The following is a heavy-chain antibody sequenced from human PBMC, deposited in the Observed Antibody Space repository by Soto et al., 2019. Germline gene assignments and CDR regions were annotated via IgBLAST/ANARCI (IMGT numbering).Heavy chain of an antibody. CDR3: ARDLKPLVLYYDSSGPRGLDAFDI. V-gene: IGHV1-69*13. J-gene: IGHJ3*02. D-gene: IGHD3-22*01. CDR1: GGTFSSYA. Sequence: SVKVSCKDSGGTFSSYAIRWVRQAPGQGLEWMGGIIPIFGTANYAQKFQGRVTITADESTSTAYMELSSLRSEDTAVYYCARDLKPLVLYYDSSGPRGLDAFDIWGQGTMVTVSS. CDR2: IIPIFGTA.